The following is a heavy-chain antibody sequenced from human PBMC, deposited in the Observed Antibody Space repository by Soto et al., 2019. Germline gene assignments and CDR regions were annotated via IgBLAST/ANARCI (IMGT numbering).Heavy chain of an antibody. CDR2: IYYSGST. V-gene: IGHV4-59*08. D-gene: IGHD1-26*01. CDR3: ARSYSGSYYYYYMDV. Sequence: SETLSLTCTVSGGSISSYYWSWIRQPPGKGLEWIGYIYYSGSTNYNPSHKSLVTISVDTSKNQFSLKLSSVTAADTAVYYCARSYSGSYYYYYMDVWGKGTTVTVSS. J-gene: IGHJ6*03. CDR1: GGSISSYY.